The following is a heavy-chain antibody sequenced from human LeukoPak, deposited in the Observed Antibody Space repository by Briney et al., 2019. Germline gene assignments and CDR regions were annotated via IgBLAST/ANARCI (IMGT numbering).Heavy chain of an antibody. J-gene: IGHJ3*02. CDR3: ARLPDYDAFDI. V-gene: IGHV3-21*01. Sequence: GGSLRLSCAASGFTFSSYSMNWVRQAPGKGLEWVSSISSSSSYIYYADSVKGRFTISRDNAKNSLYLQMNSPRAEDTAVYYCARLPDYDAFDIWGQGTMVTVSS. D-gene: IGHD4-11*01. CDR1: GFTFSSYS. CDR2: ISSSSSYI.